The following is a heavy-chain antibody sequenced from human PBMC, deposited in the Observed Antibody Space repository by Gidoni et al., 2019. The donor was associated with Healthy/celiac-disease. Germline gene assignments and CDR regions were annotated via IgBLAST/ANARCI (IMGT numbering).Heavy chain of an antibody. V-gene: IGHV1-24*01. J-gene: IGHJ5*02. D-gene: IGHD6-19*01. CDR3: ATQWLVYWFDP. CDR1: GYTLTELS. Sequence: QVQLVQSGAEVKKPGASVKVSCHVSGYTLTELSMLWVRQAPGKGLEWTGGFDPEDEETIYAQKFEGRVTMTEDTSTDTAYMELSSVRSEDTAVYYCATQWLVYWFDPWGQGTLVTVSS. CDR2: FDPEDEET.